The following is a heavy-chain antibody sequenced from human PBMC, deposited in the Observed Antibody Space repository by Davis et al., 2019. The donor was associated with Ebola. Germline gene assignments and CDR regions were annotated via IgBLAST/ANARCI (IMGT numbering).Heavy chain of an antibody. Sequence: PGGSLRLSCAASGFTFSSYAMSWVRQAPGKGLEWVSDISGSGGSTYYADSVKGRFTISRDNSKNTLYLQMNSLRAEDTAVYYCAKTYYYGSGSLGWPQFFDYWGQGTLVTVSS. D-gene: IGHD3-10*01. CDR1: GFTFSSYA. CDR2: ISGSGGST. J-gene: IGHJ4*02. V-gene: IGHV3-23*01. CDR3: AKTYYYGSGSLGWPQFFDY.